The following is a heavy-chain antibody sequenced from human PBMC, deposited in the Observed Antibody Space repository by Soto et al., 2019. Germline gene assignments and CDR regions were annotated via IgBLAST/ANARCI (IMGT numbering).Heavy chain of an antibody. CDR2: IRSKVNTYAT. Sequence: LRLSCAASGFTLSDSAMHWVRQASGKGLEWVGRIRSKVNTYATAYAASVKGRFTISRDDSMSTTYLQMNSLKVEDTAVYYCTTASLPHYGMDVWGQGTTVTVSS. CDR3: TTASLPHYGMDV. V-gene: IGHV3-73*01. CDR1: GFTLSDSA. J-gene: IGHJ6*02.